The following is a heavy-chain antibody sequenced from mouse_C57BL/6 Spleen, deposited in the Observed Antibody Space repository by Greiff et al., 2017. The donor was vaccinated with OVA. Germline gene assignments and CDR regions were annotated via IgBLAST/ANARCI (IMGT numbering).Heavy chain of an antibody. J-gene: IGHJ2*01. CDR3: ASRAYDYVSSYYFDY. CDR2: IYPGSGST. V-gene: IGHV1-55*01. D-gene: IGHD2-4*01. CDR1: GYTFTSYW. Sequence: QVQLQQPGAELVKPGASVKMSCKASGYTFTSYWITWVKQRPGQGLEWIGDIYPGSGSTNYNEKFKSKATLTVDTSSSTAYMQLSSLTSEDSAVYYGASRAYDYVSSYYFDYWGQGTTLTVSS.